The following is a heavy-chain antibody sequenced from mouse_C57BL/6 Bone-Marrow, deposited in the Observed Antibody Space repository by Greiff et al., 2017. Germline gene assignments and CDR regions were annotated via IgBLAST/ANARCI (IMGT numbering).Heavy chain of an antibody. CDR1: GYTFTDYE. D-gene: IGHD2-4*01. CDR3: TKSIYYDYDAWFAY. V-gene: IGHV1-15*01. J-gene: IGHJ3*01. Sequence: QVQLKESGAELVRPGASVTLSCKASGYTFTDYEMHWVKQTPVHGLEWIGAIDPETGGTAYNQKFKGKDILTADKSSSTAYMELRSLTSEDAAVYYCTKSIYYDYDAWFAYWGQGTLVTVSA. CDR2: IDPETGGT.